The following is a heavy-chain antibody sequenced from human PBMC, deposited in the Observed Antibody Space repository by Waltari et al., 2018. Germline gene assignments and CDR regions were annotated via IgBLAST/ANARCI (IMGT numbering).Heavy chain of an antibody. D-gene: IGHD6-13*01. J-gene: IGHJ4*02. CDR2: IIPIFGTA. CDR3: ARGAYSSSWYGIPQSYYFDY. CDR1: GGTFSSYA. V-gene: IGHV1-69*01. Sequence: QVQLVQSGAEVKKPGSSVKVSCKASGGTFSSYAISWVRQATGQGLEWMGGIIPIFGTANYAQKFQGRVTITADESTSTAYMELSSLRSEDTAVYYCARGAYSSSWYGIPQSYYFDYWGQGTLVTVSS.